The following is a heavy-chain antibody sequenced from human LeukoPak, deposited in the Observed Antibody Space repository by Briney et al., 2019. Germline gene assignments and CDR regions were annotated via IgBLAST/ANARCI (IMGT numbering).Heavy chain of an antibody. D-gene: IGHD4-23*01. CDR1: GYTFTYHY. J-gene: IGHJ4*02. Sequence: ASVKVSCKAFGYTFTYHYLHWVRQAPGQALEWMGWITPFNGNTNYTQKFQDRVTLTRDRSMNTVYMELRSLGSEDTAMYYCAHTSSGSNSGLDYWGQGTLVTVSS. V-gene: IGHV1-45*02. CDR2: ITPFNGNT. CDR3: AHTSSGSNSGLDY.